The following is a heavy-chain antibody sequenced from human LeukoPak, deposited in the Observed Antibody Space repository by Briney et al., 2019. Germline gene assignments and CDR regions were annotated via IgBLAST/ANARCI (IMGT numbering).Heavy chain of an antibody. CDR2: ICASGST. CDR1: GGSISSYY. D-gene: IGHD1-1*01. Sequence: SETLSLTCTVSGGSISSYYWSWIRQPAGKGLECMGRICASGSTNYNPSLKSRVTMSVDTSKNQFSLKLSSVTAADTAVYFCARGRVSSSTWYSTYYYYFYMDVWGKGTTVTVSS. J-gene: IGHJ6*03. CDR3: ARGRVSSSTWYSTYYYYFYMDV. V-gene: IGHV4-4*07.